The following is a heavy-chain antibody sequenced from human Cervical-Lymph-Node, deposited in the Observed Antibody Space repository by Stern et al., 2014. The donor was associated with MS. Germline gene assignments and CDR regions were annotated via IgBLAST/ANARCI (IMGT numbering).Heavy chain of an antibody. Sequence: VQLVESGAEVKTPGASVKVSCKASGYTFTNQRMHWVRQAPGQGLEWMGIINPSDGRTIYAQKIQGRVTMTRDTSTTTFYMELSSLRSEDTAVYYCAGEADAWGQGTLVTVSS. CDR2: INPSDGRT. J-gene: IGHJ4*02. V-gene: IGHV1-46*01. CDR3: AGEADA. CDR1: GYTFTNQR. D-gene: IGHD6-6*01.